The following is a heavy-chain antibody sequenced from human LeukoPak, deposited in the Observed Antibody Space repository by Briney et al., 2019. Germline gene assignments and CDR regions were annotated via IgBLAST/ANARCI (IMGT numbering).Heavy chain of an antibody. J-gene: IGHJ4*02. D-gene: IGHD6-13*01. CDR1: EFTFSNYS. Sequence: GGSLRLSCAASEFTFSNYSMNWVRLAPGKGLEWVSSISGGSTYYADSRKGRFTISRDNSKNTLHLQMNSLRAEDTAVYYCKKDQQLVYPMPRRDPGLYWGQGTLVTVSS. CDR2: ISGGST. V-gene: IGHV3-38-3*01. CDR3: KKDQQLVYPMPRRDPGLY.